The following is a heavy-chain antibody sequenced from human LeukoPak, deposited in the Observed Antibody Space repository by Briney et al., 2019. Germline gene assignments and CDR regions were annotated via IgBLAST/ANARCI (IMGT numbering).Heavy chain of an antibody. CDR3: ASASSHRIAAGGDY. CDR1: GFTFSNYW. J-gene: IGHJ4*03. V-gene: IGHV3-74*01. CDR2: INSDGSSR. Sequence: PGGSLRLSCAASGFTFSNYWMHWVRQAPGEGLVWVSRINSDGSSRNYADSVKGRFTISRDNAKNTLYLQMNSLRAEDTAVYYCASASSHRIAAGGDYWGQGATVTVSS. D-gene: IGHD6-13*01.